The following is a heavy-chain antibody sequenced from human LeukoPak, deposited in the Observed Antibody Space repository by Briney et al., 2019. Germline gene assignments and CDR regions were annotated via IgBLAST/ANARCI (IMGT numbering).Heavy chain of an antibody. CDR2: INPNSGGT. CDR3: ARDSAGTRGWFDP. V-gene: IGHV1-2*04. Sequence: ASVKVSCKASGYTFTGYYMHWVRQAPGQGLEWMGWINPNSGGTNYAQKFQGWVTMTRDTSISTAYMELRSLRSDDTAVYYCARDSAGTRGWFDPWGQGTLVTVSS. CDR1: GYTFTGYY. D-gene: IGHD1-1*01. J-gene: IGHJ5*02.